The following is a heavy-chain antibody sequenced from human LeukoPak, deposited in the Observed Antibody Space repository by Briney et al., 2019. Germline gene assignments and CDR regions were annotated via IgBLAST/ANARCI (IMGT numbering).Heavy chain of an antibody. D-gene: IGHD6-13*01. CDR2: IYTSGST. CDR3: ARGSSSWDY. V-gene: IGHV4-61*02. J-gene: IGHJ4*02. CDR1: GGSISSGSYY. Sequence: SETLSLTCTVSGGSISSGSYYWSWIRQPAGKGLEWIGRIYTSGSTNYNPSLKSRVTISVDTSKNQFSLKLSSVTAADTAVYYCARGSSSWDYWGQGTLVTVSS.